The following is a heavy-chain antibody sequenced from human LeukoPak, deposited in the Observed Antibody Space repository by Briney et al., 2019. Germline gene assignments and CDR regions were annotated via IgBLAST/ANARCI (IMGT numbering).Heavy chain of an antibody. V-gene: IGHV1-46*01. J-gene: IGHJ6*02. CDR1: GYTLTSYY. CDR3: AREWVSGYYYGMDV. CDR2: INPSGGST. D-gene: IGHD1-26*01. Sequence: GASVKVSCKVSGYTLTSYYMHWVRQAPGQGLEWMRIINPSGGSTSSAQKFQGRVTMTRDTSTSTVYMELSSLRSEDTAVYYCAREWVSGYYYGMDVWGQGTTVTVSS.